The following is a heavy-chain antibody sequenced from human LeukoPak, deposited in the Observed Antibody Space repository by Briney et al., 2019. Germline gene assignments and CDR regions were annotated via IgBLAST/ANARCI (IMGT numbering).Heavy chain of an antibody. J-gene: IGHJ2*01. Sequence: GGSLRLSCAASGFTFSDYYMSWIRQAPGKGLEWVSYISSSGSTIYYADSVKGRFTISRDNAKNSLYLQMNSLRTEDTALYYCAKDKGAGDFDLWGRGTLVTVSS. CDR3: AKDKGAGDFDL. CDR1: GFTFSDYY. CDR2: ISSSGSTI. V-gene: IGHV3-11*01.